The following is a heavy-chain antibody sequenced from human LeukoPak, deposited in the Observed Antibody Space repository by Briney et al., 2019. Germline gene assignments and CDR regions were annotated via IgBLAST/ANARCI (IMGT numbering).Heavy chain of an antibody. CDR1: GFTFSSYA. D-gene: IGHD3-9*01. CDR2: ISGSGGST. V-gene: IGHV3-23*01. Sequence: PGRSLRLSCAASGFTFSSYAMSWVRQAPGKGLEWVSAISGSGGSTYYADSVKGRFTISRDNSKNTLYLQMNSLRAEDTAVYYCAKGNDILTGPIDYWGQGTLVTVSS. J-gene: IGHJ4*02. CDR3: AKGNDILTGPIDY.